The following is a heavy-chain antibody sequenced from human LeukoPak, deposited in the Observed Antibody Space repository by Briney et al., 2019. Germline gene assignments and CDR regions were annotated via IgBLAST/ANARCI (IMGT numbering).Heavy chain of an antibody. CDR2: VRVKGYGATT. V-gene: IGHV3-49*04. CDR3: TRGGYGGGSFDY. CDR1: GFTFGDYA. Sequence: GGSLRLSCTASGFTFGDYAMSWVRQAPGKGLEWVGFVRVKGYGATTEYAVSVKGRFTISRDDSKSIAYLQMDSLKTDDTGVYYCTRGGYGGGSFDYWGQGTLVTVSS. J-gene: IGHJ4*02. D-gene: IGHD4-23*01.